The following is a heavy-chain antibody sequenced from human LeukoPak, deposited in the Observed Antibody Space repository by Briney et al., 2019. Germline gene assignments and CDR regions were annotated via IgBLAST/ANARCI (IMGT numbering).Heavy chain of an antibody. J-gene: IGHJ4*02. CDR2: IYYSGST. CDR1: GGSISSGGYY. V-gene: IGHV4-31*03. CDR3: ARARYCSGGSCYSGFDY. D-gene: IGHD2-15*01. Sequence: SETLSLTCTVSGGSISSGGYYWSWIRQHPGKGLEWIGYIYYSGSTYYNPSLKSRVTISVDTSKNQFSLKLSSVTAADTAVYYCARARYCSGGSCYSGFDYWGQGTLVTVSS.